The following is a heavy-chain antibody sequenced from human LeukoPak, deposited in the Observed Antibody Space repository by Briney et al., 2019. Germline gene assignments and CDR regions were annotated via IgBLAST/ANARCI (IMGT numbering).Heavy chain of an antibody. Sequence: GGSLRLSCAVSGFTFSSNYMGWVRQTPGKGLEWVSVFYVSGATYYSESVKGRFTISRDTYENTLLLQMNTLRVEDTAVYYCARLEKNSYYYMDVWGKGTTVTVSS. V-gene: IGHV3-53*01. J-gene: IGHJ6*03. CDR3: ARLEKNSYYYMDV. CDR1: GFTFSSNY. D-gene: IGHD1-1*01. CDR2: FYVSGAT.